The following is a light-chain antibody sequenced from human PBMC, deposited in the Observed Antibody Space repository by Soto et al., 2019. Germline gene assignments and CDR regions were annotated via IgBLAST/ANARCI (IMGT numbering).Light chain of an antibody. CDR2: DVS. V-gene: IGLV2-14*01. CDR3: SSYTSSSTL. Sequence: QSALTQPASVSGSPGQSITISCTGTSSDVGGYNYVSWYQQHPGKAPKLMIYDVSNRPSGVSNRFSGSKSGNTASLTISALQAEDEADYYCSSYTSSSTLFGGGTKVTVL. J-gene: IGLJ2*01. CDR1: SSDVGGYNY.